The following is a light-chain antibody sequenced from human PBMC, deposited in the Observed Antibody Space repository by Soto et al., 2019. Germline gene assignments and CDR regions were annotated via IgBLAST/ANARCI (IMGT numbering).Light chain of an antibody. CDR3: CSYAGSYTLYV. CDR1: SNDVGGYNY. Sequence: QSVLTQPRSVSGSPGQSVTISCTGTSNDVGGYNYVSWYQQHPGKAPKLMIYDVSKRPSGVPDRFSGSKSGNMASLTISGLQAEDEADYYCCSYAGSYTLYVFGSGTKVTVL. CDR2: DVS. V-gene: IGLV2-11*01. J-gene: IGLJ1*01.